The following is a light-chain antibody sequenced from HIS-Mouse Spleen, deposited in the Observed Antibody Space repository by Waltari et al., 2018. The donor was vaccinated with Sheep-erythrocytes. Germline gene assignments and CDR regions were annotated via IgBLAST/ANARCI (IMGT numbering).Light chain of an antibody. CDR3: QQYGSSPLFA. J-gene: IGKJ3*01. V-gene: IGKV3-20*01. CDR2: GAS. CDR1: QSVSSSY. Sequence: EIVLTQSPGTLSLSPGERATLSCRASQSVSSSYLAWYQQKTGQAPRLLIYGASSRATGIPDRISGSGSGTDFTLNISRLEPEDFAVYYCQQYGSSPLFAFGPGTKVDIK.